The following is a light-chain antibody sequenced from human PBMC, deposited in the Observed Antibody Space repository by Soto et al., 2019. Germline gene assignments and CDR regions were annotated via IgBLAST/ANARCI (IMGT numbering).Light chain of an antibody. CDR3: SSYTSSSIYV. V-gene: IGLV2-14*01. CDR2: EVS. Sequence: QSVLTQPASVSGSPGQSITISCTGTSSDVGGYNYVSWYQQHPGKAPKLMIYEVSKRPSGVSNRFSGSKSGNTAPLTIPELQAEDEADYYCSSYTSSSIYVFGTGTKVTVL. J-gene: IGLJ1*01. CDR1: SSDVGGYNY.